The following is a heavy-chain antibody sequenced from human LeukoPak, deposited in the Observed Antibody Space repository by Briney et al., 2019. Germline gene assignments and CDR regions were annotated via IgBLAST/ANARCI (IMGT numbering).Heavy chain of an antibody. CDR1: GFTFGDYA. CDR2: IRSKAYGGTT. J-gene: IGHJ6*02. V-gene: IGHV3-49*04. D-gene: IGHD5-12*01. CDR3: TTYDPSNYYGMDV. Sequence: GGSLRLSCTVSGFTFGDYAMTWVRQAPGKGLEWVGFIRSKAYGGTTEFAASVKGRFTISRDDSKSIVYLQMNSLKTEDTAVYYCTTYDPSNYYGMDVWGQGTTVTVS.